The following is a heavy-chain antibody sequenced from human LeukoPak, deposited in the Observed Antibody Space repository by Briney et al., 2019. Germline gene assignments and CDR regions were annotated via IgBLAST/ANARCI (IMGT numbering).Heavy chain of an antibody. D-gene: IGHD2-15*01. Sequence: PSETLSLTCTVSGVSISSYYWSWIRQPPGKGLEWIGSIYTTGDTRYNPSLKSRVTISVDTSKNQFSLKLSSVTAADTAVYYCARVAATPYNWFDPWGQGTLVTVSS. J-gene: IGHJ5*02. CDR3: ARVAATPYNWFDP. CDR1: GVSISSYY. CDR2: IYTTGDT. V-gene: IGHV4-4*09.